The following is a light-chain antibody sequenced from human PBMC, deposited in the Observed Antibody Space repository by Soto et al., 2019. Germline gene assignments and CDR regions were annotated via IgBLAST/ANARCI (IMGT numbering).Light chain of an antibody. CDR1: KWGDKY. J-gene: IGLJ2*01. Sequence: SYELTQPPSVSVSPGQTASITCSGDKWGDKYACWYQQKPGQSPVQVIYQVSKRPSAIPERFSGSNSGNTATLTISGTQAMDEADYYCQAWDRSTVVFGGGTKLTVL. V-gene: IGLV3-1*01. CDR3: QAWDRSTVV. CDR2: QVS.